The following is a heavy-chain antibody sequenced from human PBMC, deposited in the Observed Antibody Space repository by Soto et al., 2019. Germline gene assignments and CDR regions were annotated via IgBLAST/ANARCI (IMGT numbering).Heavy chain of an antibody. V-gene: IGHV4-59*01. J-gene: IGHJ5*02. Sequence: QVQLQESGPGLVKSSETLSLTCSVSGDSSSTYYWGWIRQPPGKGLEGIGYINYSGRSNHNPSLKSRLRISVDASKNQVSLKLTSVPAADTAVYYCARSYCADSVSCNWFDPWGQGTLVVVSS. CDR3: ARSYCADSVSCNWFDP. CDR1: GDSSSTYY. CDR2: INYSGRS. D-gene: IGHD2-8*02.